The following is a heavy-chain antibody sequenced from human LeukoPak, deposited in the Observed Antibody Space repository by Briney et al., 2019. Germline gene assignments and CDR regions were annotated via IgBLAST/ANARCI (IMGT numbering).Heavy chain of an antibody. Sequence: SSETLSLTCTVSGASVISSHWNWLRQSPGRGLEWIANVDYNGSTKYNPSLRGRGTMSLDTSKNQFYLKLESVTAADTARYYCVRGFYEPFDRWGKGSLVTVSS. V-gene: IGHV4-59*02. CDR1: GASVISSH. J-gene: IGHJ5*02. CDR2: VDYNGST. CDR3: VRGFYEPFDR. D-gene: IGHD2/OR15-2a*01.